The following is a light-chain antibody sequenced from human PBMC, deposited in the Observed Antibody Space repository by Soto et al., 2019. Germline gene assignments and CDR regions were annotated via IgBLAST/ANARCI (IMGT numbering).Light chain of an antibody. Sequence: QSALAQPASVSGAPGQSITISCTGTSSDVGAYNYVSWYQQHPGKAPKLIIFEVSNRPSGISNRFSGSKSGQTASLSISGLQAEYDADYYCSSYTNSFTWVFGGGTQLTV. J-gene: IGLJ3*02. V-gene: IGLV2-14*01. CDR3: SSYTNSFTWV. CDR2: EVS. CDR1: SSDVGAYNY.